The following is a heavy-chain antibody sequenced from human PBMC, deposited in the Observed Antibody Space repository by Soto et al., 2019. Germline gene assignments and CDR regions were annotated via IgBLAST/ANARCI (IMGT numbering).Heavy chain of an antibody. CDR3: ARDTADSGYDHFAFDI. V-gene: IGHV1-18*01. D-gene: IGHD5-12*01. Sequence: QVQLVQSGAEVKKPGASVKVSCKASGYTFTSYGISWVRQAPGQGVVWMGWISAYNGNTNYGQKLQGRVTMTTDTSTSTAYMELRTLRSDDTAVYYCARDTADSGYDHFAFDIWGQGTMVTVSS. CDR2: ISAYNGNT. J-gene: IGHJ3*02. CDR1: GYTFTSYG.